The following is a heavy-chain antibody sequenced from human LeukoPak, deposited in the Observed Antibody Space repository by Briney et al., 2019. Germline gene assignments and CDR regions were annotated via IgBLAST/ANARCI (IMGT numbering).Heavy chain of an antibody. J-gene: IGHJ3*02. D-gene: IGHD3-10*01. V-gene: IGHV3-11*03. CDR3: ASLVRQFTGAFDI. CDR1: GFTFSDYY. CDR2: ISTSSSDT. Sequence: GGSLRLSCAASGFTFSDYYMTWIRQAPGKGLEWLTYISTSSSDTRYADSVKGRFTISRDNAKSSLYLQMNSLRAEDTALYYCASLVRQFTGAFDIWGQGTMVTVSS.